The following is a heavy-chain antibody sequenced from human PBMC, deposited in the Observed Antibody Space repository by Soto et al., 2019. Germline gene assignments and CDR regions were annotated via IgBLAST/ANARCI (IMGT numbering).Heavy chain of an antibody. CDR2: IIPIFGTA. J-gene: IGHJ3*01. D-gene: IGHD6-13*01. CDR3: AAEGAAAFSRGWLGS. Sequence: QVQLVQSGAEVKKPGSSVKVSCKASGGTFSSYAISWVRQAPGQGLEWMGGIIPIFGTANYAQKFQGRVTSTAYEFTSTAYMELSSLRSEDTAVYYCAAEGAAAFSRGWLGSWGQWTMVTVSS. V-gene: IGHV1-69*01. CDR1: GGTFSSYA.